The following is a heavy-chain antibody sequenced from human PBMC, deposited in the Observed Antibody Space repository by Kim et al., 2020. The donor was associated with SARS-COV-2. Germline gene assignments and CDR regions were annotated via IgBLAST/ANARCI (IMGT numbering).Heavy chain of an antibody. CDR3: AKAPGTTGTTEFDY. Sequence: GGSLRLSCAASGFTFDDYAMHWVRQAPGNGLEWVSGISWNSGSIGYADSVKGRFTISRDNAKNSLYLQMNSLRAEDTALYYCAKAPGTTGTTEFDYWGQGSLVTVSS. CDR2: ISWNSGSI. D-gene: IGHD1-1*01. J-gene: IGHJ4*02. V-gene: IGHV3-9*01. CDR1: GFTFDDYA.